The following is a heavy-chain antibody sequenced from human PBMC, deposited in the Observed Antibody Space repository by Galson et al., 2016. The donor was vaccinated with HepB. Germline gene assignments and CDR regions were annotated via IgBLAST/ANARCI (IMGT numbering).Heavy chain of an antibody. Sequence: SLRLSCAASGFSVTTTYMNWVRRAPGKGLEWVSIIYSGGGSFYADSVKGRFTVSRDDSHVYLQMNSLRAEDTAIYYCARARDTTREYHSLDVWGQGTTVTVAS. D-gene: IGHD2/OR15-2a*01. J-gene: IGHJ6*02. CDR3: ARARDTTREYHSLDV. V-gene: IGHV3-53*01. CDR2: IYSGGGS. CDR1: GFSVTTTY.